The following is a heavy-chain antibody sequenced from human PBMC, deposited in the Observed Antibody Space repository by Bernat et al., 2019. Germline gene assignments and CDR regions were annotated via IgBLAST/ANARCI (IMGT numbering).Heavy chain of an antibody. J-gene: IGHJ6*02. CDR3: AKSGSGRYYYGMNV. CDR1: GFIFSSHA. Sequence: EVQLLESGGGLVQPGGSLRLSCAASGFIFSSHAMNWVRQAPGKGLEWVSGISGSGGSTYYADSVMGRLTISRDNSKNTLYLQMNSLRGEDTAVYYCAKSGSGRYYYGMNVWGQGTTVTVSS. V-gene: IGHV3-23*01. CDR2: ISGSGGST. D-gene: IGHD3-10*01.